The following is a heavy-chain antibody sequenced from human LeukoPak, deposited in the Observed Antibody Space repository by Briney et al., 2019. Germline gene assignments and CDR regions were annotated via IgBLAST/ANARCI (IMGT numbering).Heavy chain of an antibody. D-gene: IGHD3-22*01. V-gene: IGHV3-30-3*01. CDR1: GFTFSSYA. J-gene: IGHJ4*02. CDR3: AKDGAMIVVVIGWIDY. Sequence: GRSLRLSCAASGFTFSSYAMHWVRQAPGKGLEWVAVISYDGSNKYYADSVKGRFTISRDNSKNTLYLQMNSLRAEDTAVYYCAKDGAMIVVVIGWIDYWGQGTLVTVSS. CDR2: ISYDGSNK.